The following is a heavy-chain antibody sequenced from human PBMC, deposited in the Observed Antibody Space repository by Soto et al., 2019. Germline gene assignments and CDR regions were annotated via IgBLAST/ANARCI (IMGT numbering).Heavy chain of an antibody. CDR2: ISYDGSNK. V-gene: IGHV3-30*18. CDR1: GFTFSSYG. Sequence: GGSLRLSCAASGFTFSSYGMHWVRQAPGKGLEWVAVISYDGSNKYYADSVKGRFTISRDNSKNTLYLQMNSLRAEDMAVYYCAKDDDPYYYYYYMDVWGKGTTVTVSS. J-gene: IGHJ6*03. CDR3: AKDDDPYYYYYYMDV.